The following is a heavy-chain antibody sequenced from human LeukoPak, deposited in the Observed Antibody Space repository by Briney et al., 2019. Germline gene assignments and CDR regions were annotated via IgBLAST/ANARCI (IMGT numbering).Heavy chain of an antibody. Sequence: GGSLRLSCAASGFTFSNYAMSWVRQAPGKGLEWVSTFSGSGGSTYYADSVKGRFTISRDNSKNTLYLQMNSLRAEDTAVYCCAKGRTGWLDAFDIWGQGTMVTVSS. CDR1: GFTFSNYA. CDR2: FSGSGGST. V-gene: IGHV3-23*01. J-gene: IGHJ3*02. CDR3: AKGRTGWLDAFDI. D-gene: IGHD6-19*01.